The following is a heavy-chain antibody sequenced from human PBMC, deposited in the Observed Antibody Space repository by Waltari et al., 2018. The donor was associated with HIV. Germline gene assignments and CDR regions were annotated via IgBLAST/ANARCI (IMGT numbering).Heavy chain of an antibody. V-gene: IGHV1-3*01. Sequence: QVQLVQSGAEVKKPGASVKVSCKASGYSFTRYAMHWVRQAPGQGLAWMGGINAGNGNTKYSQKFQGRVTITRDTSASTAYMELSSLRSEDTAVYYCARDLLDSGGRWGQGTLVTVSS. D-gene: IGHD3-10*01. J-gene: IGHJ4*02. CDR2: INAGNGNT. CDR3: ARDLLDSGGR. CDR1: GYSFTRYA.